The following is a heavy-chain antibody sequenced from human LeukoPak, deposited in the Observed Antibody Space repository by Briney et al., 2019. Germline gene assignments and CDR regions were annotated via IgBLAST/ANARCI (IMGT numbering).Heavy chain of an antibody. Sequence: SETLSLTCTVSGGSISSSSYYWGWIRQPPGKGLEWIGSIYYSGSTYYNPSLKSRVTISVDTSKNQFSLKLSSVTAADTAVYYCARDLCSSTSCYYFDYWGQGTLVTVSS. CDR3: ARDLCSSTSCYYFDY. CDR1: GGSISSSSYY. CDR2: IYYSGST. V-gene: IGHV4-39*07. D-gene: IGHD2-2*01. J-gene: IGHJ4*02.